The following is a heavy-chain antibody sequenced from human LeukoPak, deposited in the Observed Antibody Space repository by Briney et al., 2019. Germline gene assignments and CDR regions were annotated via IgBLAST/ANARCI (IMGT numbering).Heavy chain of an antibody. Sequence: GGSLSLSCAASGFTFIGYGMHWVRQAPGKGLEWVAFIPYDGSNKYYADSVKGRLTISRDNSKNTLYLQMNSLRAEDTAVYYCAKDQTPMGSGSYGFDYWGQGTLVTVSS. CDR2: IPYDGSNK. CDR3: AKDQTPMGSGSYGFDY. J-gene: IGHJ4*02. CDR1: GFTFIGYG. V-gene: IGHV3-30*02. D-gene: IGHD1-26*01.